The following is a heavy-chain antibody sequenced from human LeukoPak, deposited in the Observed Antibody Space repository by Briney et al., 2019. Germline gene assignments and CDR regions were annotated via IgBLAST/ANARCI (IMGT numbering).Heavy chain of an antibody. Sequence: GGSLRLSCAASGCTFDDYAMHWVRQAPGKGLEWVSAISGSGGSTYYADSVKGRFTISRDNSKNTLYLQMNSLRAEDTAVYYCARGPSGYHNTGGQGTLVTVSS. CDR1: GCTFDDYA. CDR3: ARGPSGYHNT. J-gene: IGHJ4*02. V-gene: IGHV3-23*01. D-gene: IGHD5-12*01. CDR2: ISGSGGST.